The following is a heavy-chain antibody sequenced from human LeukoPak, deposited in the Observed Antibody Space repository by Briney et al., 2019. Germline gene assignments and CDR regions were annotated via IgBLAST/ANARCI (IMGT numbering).Heavy chain of an antibody. CDR1: GFTFSSKTYW. Sequence: GGSLRLSCAASGFTFSSKTYWMHWVRQAPGKGLVWVSRINYDGTSTNYADSVKGRFTISRGNARDTLYLQMNSLRAEDTAVYYCAKDAGPLWFGELSDYMDAWGKGTTVTVSS. CDR2: INYDGTST. V-gene: IGHV3-74*01. D-gene: IGHD3-10*01. CDR3: AKDAGPLWFGELSDYMDA. J-gene: IGHJ6*03.